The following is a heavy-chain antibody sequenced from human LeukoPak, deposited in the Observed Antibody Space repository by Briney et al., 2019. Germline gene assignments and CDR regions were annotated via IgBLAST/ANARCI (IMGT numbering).Heavy chain of an antibody. CDR3: ARVYGSGYDFRGAFDI. D-gene: IGHD5-12*01. CDR2: IYTSGST. CDR1: GGSISSYY. J-gene: IGHJ3*02. V-gene: IGHV4-4*07. Sequence: SETLSLTCTVSGGSISSYYWSWIRQPAGKGLEWIGRIYTSGSTNYNPSLKSRVTISVDTSKNQFSLKLSSMTAADTAVYYCARVYGSGYDFRGAFDIWGQGTMVTVSS.